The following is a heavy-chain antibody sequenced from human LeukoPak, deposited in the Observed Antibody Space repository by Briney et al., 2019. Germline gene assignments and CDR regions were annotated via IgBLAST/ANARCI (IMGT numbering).Heavy chain of an antibody. CDR2: IYTSGST. CDR3: AREVVVVVNHEYYFDY. J-gene: IGHJ4*02. D-gene: IGHD3-22*01. V-gene: IGHV4-4*07. Sequence: SETLSLTCTVSGGSISSYYWSWIRQPAGKGLEWIGRIYTSGSTNYNPSLKSRVTMSVDTSKNQFTLKLSSVTAADTAVYYCAREVVVVVNHEYYFDYWGQGTLVTVSS. CDR1: GGSISSYY.